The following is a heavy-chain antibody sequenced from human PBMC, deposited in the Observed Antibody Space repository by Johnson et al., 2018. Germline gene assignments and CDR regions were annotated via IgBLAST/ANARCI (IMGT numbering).Heavy chain of an antibody. CDR3: ASAPFTVTRTYYYSGMDV. CDR1: GFTFSSYW. V-gene: IGHV3-7*01. D-gene: IGHD4-17*01. Sequence: VQLVESGGGLVQPGGSLRLSCAASGFTFSSYWMSWVRQAPGKGLEWVANIKQDGSEKYYVDSVKGRFTVSRDNAKNSLPLQMNSLRAEDTAVYYCASAPFTVTRTYYYSGMDVWGQGTTVTVSS. J-gene: IGHJ6*02. CDR2: IKQDGSEK.